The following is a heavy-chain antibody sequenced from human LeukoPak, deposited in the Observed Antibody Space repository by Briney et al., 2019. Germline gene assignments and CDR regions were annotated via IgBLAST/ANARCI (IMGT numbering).Heavy chain of an antibody. V-gene: IGHV3-23*01. CDR3: APSLKWEPPYYFDY. J-gene: IGHJ4*02. D-gene: IGHD1-26*01. CDR1: GFTFSSYA. CDR2: ISGSGGST. Sequence: PGGSLRLSCAASGFTFSSYAMSWVRQAPGKGLEWVSAISGSGGSTYYADSVKGRFTISRDNSKNTLYQQMNSLRAEDTAVYYCAPSLKWEPPYYFDYWGQGTLVTVSS.